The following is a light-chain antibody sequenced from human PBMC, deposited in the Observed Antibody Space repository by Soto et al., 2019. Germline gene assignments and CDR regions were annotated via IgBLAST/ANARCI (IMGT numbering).Light chain of an antibody. CDR2: GAS. CDR1: QSVSSSY. J-gene: IGKJ3*01. Sequence: EIVLTQSPGTLSLSPGERATLYCRASQSVSSSYLAWYQQKPGQASRLLIYGASSRATGIPDRFSGSGSGTDFTLTISRLEPEDFAVYYCQQYGSSLLFTFGPGTKVDIK. CDR3: QQYGSSLLFT. V-gene: IGKV3-20*01.